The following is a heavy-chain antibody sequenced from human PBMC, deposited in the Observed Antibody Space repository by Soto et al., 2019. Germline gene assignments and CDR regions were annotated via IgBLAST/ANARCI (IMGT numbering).Heavy chain of an antibody. CDR2: IYPGDSDT. CDR1: GYSFTNYW. V-gene: IGHV5-51*01. D-gene: IGHD3-22*01. CDR3: ARHWSSGSRPTDY. Sequence: PGESLKISCKGSGYSFTNYWIGWVRQMPGKGLKWMGIIYPGDSDTRYSPSFQGQVTISADKSISTAYLQWSSLKASDSAMYYCARHWSSGSRPTDYWGQGTLVTVSS. J-gene: IGHJ4*02.